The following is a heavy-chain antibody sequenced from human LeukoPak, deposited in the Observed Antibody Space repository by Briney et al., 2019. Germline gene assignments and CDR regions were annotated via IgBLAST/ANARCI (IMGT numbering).Heavy chain of an antibody. V-gene: IGHV4-59*12. CDR3: AIEEGGRYYGSGSPNTFDY. Sequence: SETLSLTCTVSGGSISSYYWNWIRQPPGKGLEWIGYIYYTGSTYYNPSLKSRVTISVDTSKNQFSLKLSSVTAADTAVYYCAIEEGGRYYGSGSPNTFDYWGQGTLVTVSS. J-gene: IGHJ4*02. CDR2: IYYTGST. D-gene: IGHD3-10*01. CDR1: GGSISSYY.